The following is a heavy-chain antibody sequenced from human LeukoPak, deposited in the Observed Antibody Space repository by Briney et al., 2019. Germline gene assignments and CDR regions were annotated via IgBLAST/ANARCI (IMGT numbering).Heavy chain of an antibody. CDR1: GFTFDDYA. CDR2: ISWNSGSI. V-gene: IGHV3-9*01. CDR3: ARDSAFGSSWYYAFDI. J-gene: IGHJ3*02. D-gene: IGHD6-13*01. Sequence: GGSLRLSCAASGFTFDDYAMHWVRQAPGKGLEWVSGISWNSGSIGYADSVKGRFTISRDNAKNSLYLQTNSLRVEDTAVYYCARDSAFGSSWYYAFDIWGQGTKVTVSS.